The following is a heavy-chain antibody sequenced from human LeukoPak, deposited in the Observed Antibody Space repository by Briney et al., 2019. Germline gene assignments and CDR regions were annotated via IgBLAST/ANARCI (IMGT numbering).Heavy chain of an antibody. D-gene: IGHD3-9*01. CDR3: ARPTYYDISTGYYVAEDY. CDR1: GFTFTSYA. CDR2: ISGSGGTT. V-gene: IGHV3-23*01. J-gene: IGHJ4*02. Sequence: GGSLTLSCAASGFTFTSYAMRWVRQAPGKGLELVSAISGSGGTTYYADSVKGRFTISRDNSKNTLYLQMNSLRAEDTAVYYCARPTYYDISTGYYVAEDYWGQGTLVTVSS.